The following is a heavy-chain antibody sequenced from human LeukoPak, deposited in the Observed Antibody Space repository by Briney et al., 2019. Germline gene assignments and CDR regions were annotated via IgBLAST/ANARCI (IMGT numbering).Heavy chain of an antibody. D-gene: IGHD2-21*02. CDR3: ARTCCGGDCYNRYFDY. Sequence: ASVKVSCKASGYILSSYYMHWVRQAPGQGLEWMGIINPSGGSTDYAQKFQGRVTMTRDKSTSTVYMELDSLRSEDTALYYCARTCCGGDCYNRYFDYWGQGTLVTVSS. V-gene: IGHV1-46*01. CDR2: INPSGGST. J-gene: IGHJ4*02. CDR1: GYILSSYY.